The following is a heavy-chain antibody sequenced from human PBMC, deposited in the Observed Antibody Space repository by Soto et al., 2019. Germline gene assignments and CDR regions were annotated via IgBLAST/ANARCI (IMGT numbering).Heavy chain of an antibody. J-gene: IGHJ5*02. V-gene: IGHV4-30-4*01. Sequence: ASETLSLTCTVSGGSISSGDYYWSWIRQPPGKGLEWIGYIYYSGSTYYNPSLKSRVTISVDTSKNQFSLKLSSVTAADTAVYFCAREFLDTGGRNSFDPWGQGTLVTVSS. CDR3: AREFLDTGGRNSFDP. D-gene: IGHD2-8*02. CDR1: GGSISSGDYY. CDR2: IYYSGST.